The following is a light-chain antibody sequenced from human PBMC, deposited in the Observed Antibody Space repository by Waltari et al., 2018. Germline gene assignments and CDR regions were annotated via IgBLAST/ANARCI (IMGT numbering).Light chain of an antibody. J-gene: IGKJ2*01. Sequence: IQMTQSPSSLSASVGDRVSITCRASQSITNYLNRYQQKPGKAPKLLIYAAFSLQSGVPSRFSGSGSGTYFTLSISSLQPEDSATYYCQQSYGTPYTFGQGTKLEIK. CDR1: QSITNY. CDR2: AAF. V-gene: IGKV1-39*01. CDR3: QQSYGTPYT.